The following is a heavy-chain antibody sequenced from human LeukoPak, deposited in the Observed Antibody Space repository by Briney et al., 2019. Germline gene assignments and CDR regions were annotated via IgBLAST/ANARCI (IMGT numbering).Heavy chain of an antibody. CDR2: IYYSGST. CDR3: ARRGEVGASLDY. J-gene: IGHJ4*02. D-gene: IGHD1-26*01. CDR1: GGSISSSY. V-gene: IGHV4-59*08. Sequence: SETLSLTCTVSGGSISSSYWTWIRQPAGKGLEWIGYIYYSGSTNYNPSLKSRVTISVNTSKNQFSLKLSSVTAADTAVYYCARRGEVGASLDYWGQGTLVTVSS.